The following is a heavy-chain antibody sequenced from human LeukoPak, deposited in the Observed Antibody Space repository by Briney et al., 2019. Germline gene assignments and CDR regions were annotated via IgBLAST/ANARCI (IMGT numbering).Heavy chain of an antibody. CDR3: ARTAGEGRGDFDY. CDR1: GGSFSGYY. J-gene: IGHJ4*02. CDR2: INHSGST. V-gene: IGHV4-34*01. Sequence: PSETLSLTCAVYGGSFSGYYWSWIRQPPGKGLEWIGEINHSGSTNYNPSLKSRVTISVDTSKNQFSLKLSSVTAADTAVYYCARTAGEGRGDFDYWGQGTLVTVSS. D-gene: IGHD7-27*01.